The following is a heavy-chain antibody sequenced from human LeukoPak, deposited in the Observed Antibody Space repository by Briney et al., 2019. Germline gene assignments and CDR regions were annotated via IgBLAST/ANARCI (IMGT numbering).Heavy chain of an antibody. V-gene: IGHV3-48*03. D-gene: IGHD3-9*01. CDR3: ARDPLGYDILTGYTPRYLDY. CDR1: GFTFSSYE. J-gene: IGHJ4*02. CDR2: ISSSGSTI. Sequence: LPGGSLRLSCAASGFTFSSYEMNWVRQAPGKGLEWVSYISSSGSTIYYADSVKGRFTISRDNAKNSLYLQMNSLRAEDTAVYYCARDPLGYDILTGYTPRYLDYWGQGTLVTVSS.